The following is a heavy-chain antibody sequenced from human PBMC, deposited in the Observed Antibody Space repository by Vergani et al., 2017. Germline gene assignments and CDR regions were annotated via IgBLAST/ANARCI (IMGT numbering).Heavy chain of an antibody. CDR2: IKSKTDGGTT. Sequence: EVQLVESGGGLVQPGGSLRLSCAASGITFSSYWMSWVRQAPGKGLEWVGRIKSKTDGGTTDYAAPVKGRFTISRDDSKNTLYLQMNSLKTEDTAVYYCTTGGDIVVVVAAPYYYGMDVWGQGTTVTVSS. CDR1: GITFSSYW. CDR3: TTGGDIVVVVAAPYYYGMDV. D-gene: IGHD2-15*01. J-gene: IGHJ6*02. V-gene: IGHV3-15*01.